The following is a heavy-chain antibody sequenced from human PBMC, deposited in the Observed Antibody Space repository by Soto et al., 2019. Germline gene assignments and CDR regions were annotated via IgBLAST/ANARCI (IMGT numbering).Heavy chain of an antibody. CDR2: INLDGSEK. Sequence: GSLRLSCAASGFTCRTYWLSWVRQVPGKGLEWVANINLDGSEKNYVDSVKGRFTISRDNARNSLYLQMSSLRAEDTALYYCARDGSTSWYSYDYHGMDVWGQGTTVTVSS. CDR1: GFTCRTYW. CDR3: ARDGSTSWYSYDYHGMDV. V-gene: IGHV3-7*05. J-gene: IGHJ6*02. D-gene: IGHD5-18*01.